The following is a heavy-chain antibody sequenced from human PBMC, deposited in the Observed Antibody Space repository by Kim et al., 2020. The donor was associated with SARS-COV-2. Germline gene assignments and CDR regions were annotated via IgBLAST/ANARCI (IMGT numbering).Heavy chain of an antibody. CDR2: IWYDGSNK. V-gene: IGHV3-33*01. D-gene: IGHD6-19*01. J-gene: IGHJ6*02. CDR1: GFTFSSYG. Sequence: GGSLRLSCAASGFTFSSYGMHWVRQAPGKGLEWVAVIWYDGSNKYYADSVKGRFTISRDNSKNTLYLQMNSLRAEDTAVYYCARDQDSSGPLYYYYGMDVWGQGTTVTVSS. CDR3: ARDQDSSGPLYYYYGMDV.